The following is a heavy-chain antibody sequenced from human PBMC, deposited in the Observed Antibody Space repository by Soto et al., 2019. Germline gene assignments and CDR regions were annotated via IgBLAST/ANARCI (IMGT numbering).Heavy chain of an antibody. Sequence: EASVKVSCKASGYTFASYAMHWVRQAPGQRLEWMGWINAGNGNTKYSQKFQGRVTITRDTSASTAYMELSSLRSEDTAVYYCARGRGGYLYYFDYWGQGTLVTVSS. D-gene: IGHD5-12*01. J-gene: IGHJ4*02. CDR1: GYTFASYA. CDR3: ARGRGGYLYYFDY. CDR2: INAGNGNT. V-gene: IGHV1-3*01.